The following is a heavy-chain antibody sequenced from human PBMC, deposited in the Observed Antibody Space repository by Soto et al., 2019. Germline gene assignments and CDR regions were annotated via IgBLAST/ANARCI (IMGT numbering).Heavy chain of an antibody. CDR3: ARAPDYIWGSSDAFDI. CDR1: GYTFTSYD. Sequence: QLQLVQSGAEVKKPGASVKVSCKASGYTFTSYDINWVRQATGQGLEWMGWMNPNSGNTGYAQKFQGRVTMTRNTSISTAYMELSSLRSEDTAVYYCARAPDYIWGSSDAFDIWGQGTMVTVSS. J-gene: IGHJ3*02. D-gene: IGHD3-16*01. V-gene: IGHV1-8*01. CDR2: MNPNSGNT.